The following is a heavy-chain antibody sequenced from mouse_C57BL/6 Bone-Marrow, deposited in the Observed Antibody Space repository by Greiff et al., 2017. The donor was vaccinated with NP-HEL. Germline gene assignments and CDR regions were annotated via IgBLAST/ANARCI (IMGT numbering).Heavy chain of an antibody. Sequence: VQLQPSGAELARPGASVKMSCKASGYTFTSYTMHWVKHRPGQGLEWIGYINPSSGYTKYNQKFKDKATLTADKSSSTAYMQLSSLTSEDSAVYYCARKILYYDPYYFDYWGQGTTLTVSS. CDR1: GYTFTSYT. J-gene: IGHJ2*01. CDR3: ARKILYYDPYYFDY. CDR2: INPSSGYT. D-gene: IGHD2-4*01. V-gene: IGHV1-4*01.